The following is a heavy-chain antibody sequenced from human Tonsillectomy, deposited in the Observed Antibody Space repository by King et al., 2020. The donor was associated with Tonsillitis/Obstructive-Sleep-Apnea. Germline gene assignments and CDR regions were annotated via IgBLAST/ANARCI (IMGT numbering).Heavy chain of an antibody. Sequence: VQLVESGGGLVQPGGSLRLSCAASGFTFSSYWMSWVRQAPGKGLEWVANIKQDGSEKNNGDCVKGRFTISRDNAKNSLYLQMNSLRAEDTAVYYCARENSLRFLEWLLVDWFDPWGQGTLVTVSS. CDR1: GFTFSSYW. V-gene: IGHV3-7*04. CDR2: IKQDGSEK. CDR3: ARENSLRFLEWLLVDWFDP. J-gene: IGHJ5*02. D-gene: IGHD3-3*01.